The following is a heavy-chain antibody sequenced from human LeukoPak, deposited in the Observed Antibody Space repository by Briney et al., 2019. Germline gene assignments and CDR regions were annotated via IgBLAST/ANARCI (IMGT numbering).Heavy chain of an antibody. Sequence: PSETLSLTCAVYGGSFSGYYWSWIRQPAGKGLEWIGRIYTSGSTNYNPSLKSRVTISVDTSKNQFSLKLSSVTAADTAVYYCARDLRVGATDYYYMDVWGKGTTVTVSS. V-gene: IGHV4-4*07. J-gene: IGHJ6*03. CDR2: IYTSGST. CDR1: GGSFSGYY. CDR3: ARDLRVGATDYYYMDV. D-gene: IGHD1-26*01.